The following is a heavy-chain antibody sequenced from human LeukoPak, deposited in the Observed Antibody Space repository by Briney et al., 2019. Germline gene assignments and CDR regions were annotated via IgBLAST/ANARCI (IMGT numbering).Heavy chain of an antibody. CDR3: AIGSLGGLLCYYYYMDV. D-gene: IGHD2-21*01. J-gene: IGHJ6*03. Sequence: GASVKVSCKASGYTFTSYDITWVRQATGQGLEWMGGMNPNIGNTAYAKKFQGRVTMTRNASISTAYMELSRLTSEDTAGYYSAIGSLGGLLCYYYYMDVWGKGTTVTVSS. CDR1: GYTFTSYD. CDR2: MNPNIGNT. V-gene: IGHV1-8*01.